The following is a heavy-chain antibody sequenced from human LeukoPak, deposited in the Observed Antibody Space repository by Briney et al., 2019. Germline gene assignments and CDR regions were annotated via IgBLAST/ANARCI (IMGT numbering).Heavy chain of an antibody. CDR1: GFTFSDAW. J-gene: IGHJ4*02. CDR2: IKSKTNVGTT. Sequence: GGSLRLSCAASGFTFSDAWMSWVRQAPGMGLEWVGRIKSKTNVGTTDYTAPVKGRFTSSRDDSKTTLYLQINSLKPDYTAVYYCTADMPTSSRASDYWGQGTLVTVSS. V-gene: IGHV3-15*01. CDR3: TADMPTSSRASDY. D-gene: IGHD1-26*01.